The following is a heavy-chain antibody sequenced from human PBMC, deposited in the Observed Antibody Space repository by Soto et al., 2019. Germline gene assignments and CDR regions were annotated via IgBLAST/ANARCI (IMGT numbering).Heavy chain of an antibody. J-gene: IGHJ5*02. Sequence: PSETLSLTCAVYGGSFSGYYWSCIRQPPGKGLEGIGEINHSGSTNYNPSLKSRVTISVDTSKNQFSLKLSSVTAADRAVYYCARTRAHNWFDPWGPGPLVTGSS. CDR2: INHSGST. CDR1: GGSFSGYY. CDR3: ARTRAHNWFDP. D-gene: IGHD1-26*01. V-gene: IGHV4-34*01.